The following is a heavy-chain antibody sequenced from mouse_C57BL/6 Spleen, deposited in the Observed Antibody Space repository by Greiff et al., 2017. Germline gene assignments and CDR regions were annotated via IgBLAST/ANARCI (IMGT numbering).Heavy chain of an antibody. CDR2: ISYDGGN. CDR3: AREGY. CDR1: GYSITSGYY. J-gene: IGHJ3*01. V-gene: IGHV3-6*01. Sequence: EVHLVESGPGLVKPSQSLSLTCSVTGYSITSGYYWNWIRQFPGNKLEWMGYISYDGGNNYNTSLKTRISVTIDPSKIQFFLKLNSVTTEDTATDYCAREGYWGQGTLVTVSA.